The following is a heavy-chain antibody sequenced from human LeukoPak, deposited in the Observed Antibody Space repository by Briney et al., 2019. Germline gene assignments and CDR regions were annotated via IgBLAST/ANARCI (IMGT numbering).Heavy chain of an antibody. Sequence: GGSLRLSCAASGFTFSSYEMNWVRQAPGKGLEWVSYISSSSSTIYYADSVKGRFTISRDNAKNSLYLQMNSLRAEDTAVYYCARERYGDLDYWGQGTLVTVSS. CDR3: ARERYGDLDY. CDR2: ISSSSSTI. D-gene: IGHD4-17*01. V-gene: IGHV3-48*01. CDR1: GFTFSSYE. J-gene: IGHJ4*02.